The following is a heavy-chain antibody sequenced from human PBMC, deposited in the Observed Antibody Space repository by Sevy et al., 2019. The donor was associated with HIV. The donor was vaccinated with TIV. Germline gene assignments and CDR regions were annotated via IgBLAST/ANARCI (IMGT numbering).Heavy chain of an antibody. D-gene: IGHD3-10*01. CDR1: GVPFSDAW. CDR3: SWITKVRGGFDR. CDR2: IISYVDGGRK. V-gene: IGHV3-15*05. Sequence: GGSLRLSCILSGVPFSDAWMSWARQAPGKGLEWVGRIISYVDGGRKDYAAPLKDRFTISRDDSKNNVFLQMNSLKTAAAAVLYCSWITKVRGGFDRWGQGTLVTVSS. J-gene: IGHJ4*02.